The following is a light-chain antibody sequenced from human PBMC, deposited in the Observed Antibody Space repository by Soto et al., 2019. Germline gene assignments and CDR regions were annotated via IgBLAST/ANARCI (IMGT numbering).Light chain of an antibody. CDR2: KAS. J-gene: IGKJ3*01. CDR3: QQYYRLVT. CDR1: QSISSW. V-gene: IGKV1-5*03. Sequence: DIQMTQSPSTLSASLGDRVTITCRASQSISSWLAWYQQKPGKAPKLLIYKASSLESGVRSRFSGSGSGTEFTLTIRSLQPDDSATYYCQQYYRLVTFGPGTKVEIK.